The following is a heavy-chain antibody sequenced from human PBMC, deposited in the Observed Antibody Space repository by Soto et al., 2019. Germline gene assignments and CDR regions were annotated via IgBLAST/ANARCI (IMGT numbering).Heavy chain of an antibody. V-gene: IGHV1-8*01. CDR1: GYTFTSYD. J-gene: IGHJ4*02. D-gene: IGHD3-10*01. CDR2: MNPNSGNT. CDR3: ARRMVRAGRWLEAFDY. Sequence: QVQLVQSGAEVKKPGASVKVSCKASGYTFTSYDINWVRQATGQGLEWMGWMNPNSGNTGYAQKFQGRDTITRNTSISTAYMELSSLRSEDTAVYYCARRMVRAGRWLEAFDYWGQGTLVTVSS.